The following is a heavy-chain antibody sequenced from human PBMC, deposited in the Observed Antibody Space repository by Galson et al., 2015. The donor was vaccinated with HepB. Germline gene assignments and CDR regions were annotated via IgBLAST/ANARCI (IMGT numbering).Heavy chain of an antibody. CDR3: ARDVRYNWNRNAFDI. CDR2: IYYSGST. Sequence: PLSLTCTVSGGSISSGGYYWSWIRQHPGTGLEWIGYIYYSGSTYYNPSLKSRVTISVDTSKNQFSLKLSSVTAADTAVYYCARDVRYNWNRNAFDIWGQGTMVTVSS. D-gene: IGHD1-20*01. J-gene: IGHJ3*02. CDR1: GGSISSGGYY. V-gene: IGHV4-31*03.